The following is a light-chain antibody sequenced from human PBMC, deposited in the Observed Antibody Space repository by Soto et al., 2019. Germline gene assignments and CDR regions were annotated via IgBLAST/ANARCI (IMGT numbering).Light chain of an antibody. V-gene: IGKV3-11*01. CDR1: QSVSSY. CDR3: QQRSNWPST. J-gene: IGKJ4*01. CDR2: DAS. Sequence: EIVLTQSPATLSLSPGERATLSCRASQSVSSYLAWYQQRPGQAPRLLIYDASSRATGIPARFSGSGSGTDFTLTITSLGPEDSAVYYCQQRSNWPSTFGGGTKVEI.